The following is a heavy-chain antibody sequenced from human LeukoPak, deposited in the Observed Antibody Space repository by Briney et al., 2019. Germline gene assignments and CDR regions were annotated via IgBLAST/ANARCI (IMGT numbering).Heavy chain of an antibody. CDR3: ARDGLLWFGDSRTDF. CDR2: IKEDGSEK. CDR1: GFTFSSYW. V-gene: IGHV3-7*01. Sequence: GGSLRLSCAAAGFTFSSYWMSRVRQAPGKGLEWVANIKEDGSEKYYVDSVKGRFTISRDNAKNSLFLQMNSLRAEDTAVYYCARDGLLWFGDSRTDFWGQGTLVTVSS. D-gene: IGHD3-10*01. J-gene: IGHJ4*02.